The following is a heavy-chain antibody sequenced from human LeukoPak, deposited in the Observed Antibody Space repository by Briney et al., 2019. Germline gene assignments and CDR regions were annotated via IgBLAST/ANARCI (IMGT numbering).Heavy chain of an antibody. CDR2: IYYSGST. Sequence: SETLSLTCTVSGGSISSSSYYWGWIRQPPGKGLEWIGSIYYSGSTYYNPSLKSRVTISVDTSKNQFSLKLSSVTAADTAVYQCARHVVAAVTAFDIWGQGTMITVSS. CDR3: ARHVVAAVTAFDI. CDR1: GGSISSSSYY. D-gene: IGHD4-17*01. V-gene: IGHV4-39*01. J-gene: IGHJ3*02.